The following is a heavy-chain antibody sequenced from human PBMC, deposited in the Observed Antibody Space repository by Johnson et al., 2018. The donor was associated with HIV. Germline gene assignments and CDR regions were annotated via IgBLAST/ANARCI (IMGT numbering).Heavy chain of an antibody. Sequence: VQLVESGGGVVQPGRSLRLSCAASGFTFSGSAIHWVRQASGKGLEWVGRIRSKANSYATAYAASVKGRFTISRDDSKNTAYLQMNSLKTEDTAVYYCTTDADSSSWNDAFDIWGQGTMVTVSS. V-gene: IGHV3-73*01. J-gene: IGHJ3*02. D-gene: IGHD6-13*01. CDR2: IRSKANSYAT. CDR3: TTDADSSSWNDAFDI. CDR1: GFTFSGSA.